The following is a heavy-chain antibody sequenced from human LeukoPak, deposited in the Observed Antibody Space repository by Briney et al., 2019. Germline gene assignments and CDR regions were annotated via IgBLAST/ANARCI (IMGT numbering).Heavy chain of an antibody. Sequence: GGSLRLSCAASGFTFSSYEMNWVRQAPGKGLEWVSYISSSGSTIYYADYVKGRFTISRDNAKNSLSLQMTSLRAEDTAVYYCARDLLKLSYYGMDVWGQGTTVTVSS. CDR2: ISSSGSTI. J-gene: IGHJ6*02. V-gene: IGHV3-48*03. CDR3: ARDLLKLSYYGMDV. CDR1: GFTFSSYE. D-gene: IGHD2-8*02.